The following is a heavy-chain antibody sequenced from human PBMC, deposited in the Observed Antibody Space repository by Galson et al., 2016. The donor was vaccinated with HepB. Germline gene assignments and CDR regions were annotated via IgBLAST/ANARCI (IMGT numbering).Heavy chain of an antibody. CDR2: IWYDGSNK. CDR1: GFSFSNYG. Sequence: SLRLSCAASGFSFSNYGMHWVRQAPGKGLEWVAVIWYDGSNKYYADSVKGRFTISRGNSKNTLFLQMNSLRSEDTAMYYFARAFHYDSSGASLDYWGQGTLVTVSS. V-gene: IGHV3-33*08. J-gene: IGHJ4*02. D-gene: IGHD3-22*01. CDR3: ARAFHYDSSGASLDY.